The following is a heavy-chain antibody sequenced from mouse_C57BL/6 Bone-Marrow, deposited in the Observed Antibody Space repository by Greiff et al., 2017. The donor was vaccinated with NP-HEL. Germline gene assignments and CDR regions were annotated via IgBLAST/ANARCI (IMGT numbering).Heavy chain of an antibody. CDR1: GFTFTDYY. V-gene: IGHV7-3*01. CDR3: ARYSNYGYLYYYAMDY. J-gene: IGHJ4*01. Sequence: EVNVVESGGGLVQPGGSLSLSCAASGFTFTDYYMSWVRQPPGKALEWLGFIRNKANGYTTEYSASVKGRFTISRDNSQSILYLQMNALRAEDSATYYCARYSNYGYLYYYAMDYWGQGTSVTVSS. D-gene: IGHD2-2*01. CDR2: IRNKANGYTT.